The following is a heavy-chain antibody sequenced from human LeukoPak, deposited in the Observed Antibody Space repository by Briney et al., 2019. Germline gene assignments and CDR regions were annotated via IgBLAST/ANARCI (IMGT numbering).Heavy chain of an antibody. D-gene: IGHD4-17*01. CDR1: EFTFSSYA. J-gene: IGHJ4*02. Sequence: PGGSLRLSCVASEFTFSSYAVSWVRQAPGKGLEWVSFMSYNGGRVHYADSVKGRFTISRDNPKNSLYLQMNSLRAEDTAVYYCARETEPLDYGDSTNLDYWGQGTLVTVSS. CDR3: ARETEPLDYGDSTNLDY. V-gene: IGHV3-23*01. CDR2: MSYNGGRV.